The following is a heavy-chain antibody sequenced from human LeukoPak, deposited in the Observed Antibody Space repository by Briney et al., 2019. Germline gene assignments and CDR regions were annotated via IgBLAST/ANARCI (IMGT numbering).Heavy chain of an antibody. CDR1: GFSFSDSW. CDR3: ASSKDHYCHY. CDR2: IHQDAGEK. V-gene: IGHV3-7*05. J-gene: IGHJ4*02. Sequence: GGSLRLSCAASGFSFSDSWMTWVRQTPGKGLQWVASIHQDAGEKQYLDSVRGRFTISRDNAKHSLYLQMNSLRVEDTAVYYCASSKDHYCHYWGQGTLVTVSS.